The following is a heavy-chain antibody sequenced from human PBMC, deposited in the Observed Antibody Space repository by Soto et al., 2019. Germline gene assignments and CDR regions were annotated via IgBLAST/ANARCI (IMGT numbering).Heavy chain of an antibody. CDR2: ISAYNGNT. J-gene: IGHJ6*02. D-gene: IGHD5-12*01. V-gene: IGHV1-18*01. Sequence: ASGKVSLTGSCYTFTSYGISWVRQAPGQGLEWMGWISAYNGNTNYAQKPQGRVTMTTDTSTSTAYMELRSLRSDDTAVYYCARTQWLVIYYYGMDVWGQGTTVNV. CDR1: CYTFTSYG. CDR3: ARTQWLVIYYYGMDV.